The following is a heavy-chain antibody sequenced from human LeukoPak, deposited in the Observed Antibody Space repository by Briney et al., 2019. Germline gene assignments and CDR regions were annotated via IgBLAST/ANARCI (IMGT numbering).Heavy chain of an antibody. CDR1: GFTFSSYA. Sequence: GGSLRLSCAASGFTFSSYAMHWVRQAPGKGLEWVAVISYDGSNKYYADSVKGRFTISRDNSKNTLYLQMNSLRAEDTAVYYCARGYSSSWYEHFQHWGQGTLVTVSS. D-gene: IGHD6-13*01. CDR2: ISYDGSNK. V-gene: IGHV3-30-3*01. J-gene: IGHJ1*01. CDR3: ARGYSSSWYEHFQH.